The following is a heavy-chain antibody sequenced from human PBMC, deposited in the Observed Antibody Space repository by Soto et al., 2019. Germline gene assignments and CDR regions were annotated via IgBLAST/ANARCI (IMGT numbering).Heavy chain of an antibody. J-gene: IGHJ4*02. CDR1: GFTFSSYA. CDR2: ISGSGGST. V-gene: IGHV3-23*01. Sequence: GGSLRVSCAAAGFTFSSYAMSWVRQAPGKGLEWVSAISGSGGSTYYADSVKGRFTISRDNAKNTLYLQMNSLRAEDTAVYYCARDQAYCTGGNCFPYYFDYRGQGTLVPAS. CDR3: ARDQAYCTGGNCFPYYFDY. D-gene: IGHD2-15*01.